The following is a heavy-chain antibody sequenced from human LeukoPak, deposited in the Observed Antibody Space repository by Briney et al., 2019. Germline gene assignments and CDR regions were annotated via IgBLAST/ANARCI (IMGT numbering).Heavy chain of an antibody. CDR3: AXQGYTVSYYFLDY. V-gene: IGHV4-4*07. Sequence: SETLSLTCDVSGGSVRSYWWGWVRQPAGKGLEWLGRIYSTGSTRFNPSLKSRLTLSIDTSTNQFSLKLTSVTAADTAVYFCAXQGYTVSYYFLDYWSQGTLVTVSS. D-gene: IGHD1-26*01. J-gene: IGHJ4*02. CDR2: IYSTGST. CDR1: GGSVRSYW.